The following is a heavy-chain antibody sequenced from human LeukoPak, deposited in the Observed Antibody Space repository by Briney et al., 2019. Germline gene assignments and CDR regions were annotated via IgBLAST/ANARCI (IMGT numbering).Heavy chain of an antibody. CDR1: GFTFSSYW. CDR2: IKQDGSAK. D-gene: IGHD3-10*01. CDR3: AREGFMDYFDY. V-gene: IGHV3-7*01. Sequence: GGSLRLSCAASGFTFSSYWMSWVRQAPGKGLEWVANIKQDGSAKYYVDSVKGRFTISRDNAKNSLYLQMNSLRAEDTAVYYCAREGFMDYFDYWGQGTLVTVSS. J-gene: IGHJ4*02.